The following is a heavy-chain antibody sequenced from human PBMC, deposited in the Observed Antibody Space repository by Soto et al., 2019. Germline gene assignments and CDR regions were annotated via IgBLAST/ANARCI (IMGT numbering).Heavy chain of an antibody. J-gene: IGHJ4*02. D-gene: IGHD5-12*01. CDR1: GFTFSSYG. Sequence: QVQLVESGGGVVQPGRSLRLSCAASGFTFSSYGMHWVRQAPGKGLEWVAVISYDGSNKYYADSVKGRFTISKDNSKNTLSVQMNSLRAEDTAVYYCAKEFLSGYDSPLYYWGQGTLVTVSS. V-gene: IGHV3-30*18. CDR3: AKEFLSGYDSPLYY. CDR2: ISYDGSNK.